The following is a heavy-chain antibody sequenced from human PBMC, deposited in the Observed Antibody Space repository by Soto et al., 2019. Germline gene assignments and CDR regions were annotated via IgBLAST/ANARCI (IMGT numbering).Heavy chain of an antibody. Sequence: ASVKVSCKASGGTFSSYAISWVRQAPGQGLEWMGGIIPIFGTANYAQKSQGRVTITADESTSTAYMELSSLRSEDTAVYYCARVIFGVVIAYNWFDPWGQGTLVTVSS. D-gene: IGHD3-3*01. CDR3: ARVIFGVVIAYNWFDP. CDR2: IIPIFGTA. J-gene: IGHJ5*02. CDR1: GGTFSSYA. V-gene: IGHV1-69*13.